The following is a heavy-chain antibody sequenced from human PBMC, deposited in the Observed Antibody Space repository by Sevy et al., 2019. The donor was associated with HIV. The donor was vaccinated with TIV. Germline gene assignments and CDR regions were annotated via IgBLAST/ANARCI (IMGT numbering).Heavy chain of an antibody. D-gene: IGHD5-12*01. CDR1: GMTFSSYG. V-gene: IGHV3-30*18. J-gene: IGHJ6*04. CDR3: AKDRSCGSEDYSYYGMDV. CDR2: ISNDGSNE. Sequence: GGSLRLSCAASGMTFSSYGMHWVRQAPGKGLEWVAIISNDGSNENYADSVKGRFTISRDNSKNTLYLQMNSLRPEETAVYYCAKDRSCGSEDYSYYGMDVWGEGTTVTVSS.